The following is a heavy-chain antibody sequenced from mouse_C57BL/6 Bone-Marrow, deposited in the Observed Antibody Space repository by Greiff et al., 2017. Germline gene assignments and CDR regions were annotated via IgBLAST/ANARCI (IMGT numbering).Heavy chain of an antibody. V-gene: IGHV1-61*01. J-gene: IGHJ4*01. CDR3: ARKTFCYGISYAMNY. CDR2: IYPSDSET. D-gene: IGHD1-1*01. Sequence: VKLQQPGAELVRPGSSVKLSCKASGYTFTSYWMDWVKQRPGQGLEWIGNIYPSDSETHYNQKFKDKATLTVDKSSSTAYMQLSSLTSEDSAVYYSARKTFCYGISYAMNYYGQGTSVTVSS. CDR1: GYTFTSYW.